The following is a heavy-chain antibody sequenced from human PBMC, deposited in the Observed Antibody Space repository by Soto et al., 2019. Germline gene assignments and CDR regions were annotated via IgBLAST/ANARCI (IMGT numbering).Heavy chain of an antibody. CDR1: GGPFSNDI. D-gene: IGHD5-12*01. J-gene: IGHJ4*02. V-gene: IGHV1-69*08. CDR2: IIPLLNPA. CDR3: GRDSHTGSTFSGYDAIDY. Sequence: QVQLVHSGAELKKPGSSVKVSCMASGGPFSNDIITWVRQAPAQGLEWMGRIIPLLNPATYAQKFQGRLTITADRSTGTAYMELNSLRSDDTAIYYCGRDSHTGSTFSGYDAIDYLGEGTLVTVSA.